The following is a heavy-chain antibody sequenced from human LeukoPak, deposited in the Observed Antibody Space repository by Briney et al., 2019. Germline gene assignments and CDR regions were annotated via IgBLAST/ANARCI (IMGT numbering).Heavy chain of an antibody. CDR3: ARVGGYHSEYFQH. D-gene: IGHD3-22*01. Sequence: GGSLRLSCAASGFTVSSNYMSWVRQAPGKGLEWVSVIYSGGSTYYADSVKGRFTISRDNSKNTLYLQMNSLRAEDTAVYYCARVGGYHSEYFQHSGQGTLVTVSS. V-gene: IGHV3-66*01. J-gene: IGHJ1*01. CDR2: IYSGGST. CDR1: GFTVSSNY.